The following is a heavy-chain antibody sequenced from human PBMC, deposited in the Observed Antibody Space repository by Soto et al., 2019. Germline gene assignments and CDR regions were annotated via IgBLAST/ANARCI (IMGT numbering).Heavy chain of an antibody. Sequence: QLPLQESGSGLVKPSQTLSLTCAVSGGSISSGGYSWSWIRQPPGKGLEWIGYIYHSGSTYYNPSLKSRVTISVDRSKNQFSLKLSSVTAADTAVYYCARDNWPIKGAFDIWGQGTMVTVSS. J-gene: IGHJ3*02. D-gene: IGHD1-20*01. CDR3: ARDNWPIKGAFDI. V-gene: IGHV4-30-2*01. CDR1: GGSISSGGYS. CDR2: IYHSGST.